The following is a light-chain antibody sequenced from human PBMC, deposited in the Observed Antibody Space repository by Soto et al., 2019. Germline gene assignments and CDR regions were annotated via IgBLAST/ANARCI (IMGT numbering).Light chain of an antibody. J-gene: IGKJ1*01. CDR3: QQYGSWT. CDR1: QSISSNY. V-gene: IGKV3-20*01. Sequence: EIVLTQSPGTLSLSPGERATLSCRASQSISSNYLAWYQQKPGQAPRLLIYGASSRATGIPDRFSGSGSGTDFTLTISRLEPEDSAIYYCQQYGSWTFCQGTKVEIK. CDR2: GAS.